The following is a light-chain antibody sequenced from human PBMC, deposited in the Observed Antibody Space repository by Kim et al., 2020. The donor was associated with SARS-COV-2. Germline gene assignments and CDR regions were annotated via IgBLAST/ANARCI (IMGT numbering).Light chain of an antibody. J-gene: IGLJ3*02. CDR3: SAWDSSLSARV. V-gene: IGLV10-54*01. Sequence: QAGLTQPPSVSKGLRQTATLTCTGNSNNVGNQGAAWLQQHQGHPPKLLSYRNNNRPSGISERLSASTSGNTASLTITGLQPEDEADYYCSAWDSSLSARVFGGGTQLTVL. CDR2: RNN. CDR1: SNNVGNQG.